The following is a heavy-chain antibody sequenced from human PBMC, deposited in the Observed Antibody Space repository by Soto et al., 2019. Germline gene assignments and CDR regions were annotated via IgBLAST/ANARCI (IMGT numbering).Heavy chain of an antibody. V-gene: IGHV1-3*01. Sequence: VSVKVSCKASGYTFTSYAMHWVRQAPGQRLEWMGWINAGNGNTKYSQKFQGRVTMTEDTSTDTAYMELSSLRSEDTAVYYCATPTLDGYCISTSCRGYFDLWGRGTLVTVSS. CDR2: INAGNGNT. D-gene: IGHD2-2*01. CDR1: GYTFTSYA. CDR3: ATPTLDGYCISTSCRGYFDL. J-gene: IGHJ2*01.